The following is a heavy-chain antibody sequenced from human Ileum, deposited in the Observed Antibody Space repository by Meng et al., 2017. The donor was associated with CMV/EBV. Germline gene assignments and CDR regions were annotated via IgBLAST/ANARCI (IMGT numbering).Heavy chain of an antibody. CDR1: GFTFSTYW. CDR3: ARQRGGFCSGADCYSLQATLDY. D-gene: IGHD2-21*02. Sequence: GESLKISCAASGFTFSTYWMSWVRQAPGKGLEWVANIKQDGSQKYHVDSVRGRFTISRDNANNSLYLQMNSLRVEDTAVYFCARQRGGFCSGADCYSLQATLDYWGQGTLVT. J-gene: IGHJ4*02. CDR2: IKQDGSQK. V-gene: IGHV3-7*01.